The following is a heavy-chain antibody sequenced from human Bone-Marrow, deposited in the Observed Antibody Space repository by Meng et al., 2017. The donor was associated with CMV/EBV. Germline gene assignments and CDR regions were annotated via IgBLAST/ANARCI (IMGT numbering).Heavy chain of an antibody. CDR3: ARDFDFWSGYPDYYGMDV. CDR2: ISAYNGNT. Sequence: ASVKVSCKASGYTFTSYGISWARQAPGQGLEWMGWISAYNGNTNYAQKLQGRVTMTTDTSTSTAYMELRSLRSDDTAVYYCARDFDFWSGYPDYYGMDVWGQGTTVTVSS. D-gene: IGHD3-3*01. V-gene: IGHV1-18*01. CDR1: GYTFTSYG. J-gene: IGHJ6*02.